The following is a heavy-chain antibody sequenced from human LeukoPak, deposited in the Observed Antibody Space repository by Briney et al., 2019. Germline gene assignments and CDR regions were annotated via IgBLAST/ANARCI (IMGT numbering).Heavy chain of an antibody. CDR3: ARGTIFGVVMDV. CDR1: GGSISSYS. J-gene: IGHJ6*02. CDR2: LYYGGSN. V-gene: IGHV4-59*01. Sequence: PAGTLSLTCSASGGSISSYSWSWIRQPPGKGLEWIGYLYYGGSNIYNPSPKSRVTISVDTSKNQFSLKLTSVTAADPAVYYCARGTIFGVVMDVWGQGTTGTVSS. D-gene: IGHD3-3*01.